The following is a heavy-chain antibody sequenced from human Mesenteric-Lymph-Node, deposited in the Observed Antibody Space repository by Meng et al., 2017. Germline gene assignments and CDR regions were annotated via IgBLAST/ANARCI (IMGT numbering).Heavy chain of an antibody. J-gene: IGHJ3*02. Sequence: GESLKISCAASGFTFSSYAMHWVRQAPGKGLEWVAVISYDGSNKYYADSVKGRFTISRDNSKNTLYLQMNSLRAEDTAVYYCAREGSCSGGSCDPEIDAFDIWGQGTMVTVSS. V-gene: IGHV3-30*04. CDR3: AREGSCSGGSCDPEIDAFDI. CDR1: GFTFSSYA. D-gene: IGHD2-15*01. CDR2: ISYDGSNK.